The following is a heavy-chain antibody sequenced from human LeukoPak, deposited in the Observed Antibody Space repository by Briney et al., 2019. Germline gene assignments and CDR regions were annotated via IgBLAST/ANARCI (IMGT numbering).Heavy chain of an antibody. CDR3: ARGKGTVTF. D-gene: IGHD4-11*01. CDR2: INHSGYT. J-gene: IGHJ4*02. V-gene: IGHV4-34*01. Sequence: SETLSPTYAVSGGPFRGFYWSWIRHPPGQGLECIGEINHSGYTNYHPSLKSRVVISVDTPKKQFTLKLNSVTAADTAVYYCARGKGTVTFWAQGTVVSVSS. CDR1: GGPFRGFY.